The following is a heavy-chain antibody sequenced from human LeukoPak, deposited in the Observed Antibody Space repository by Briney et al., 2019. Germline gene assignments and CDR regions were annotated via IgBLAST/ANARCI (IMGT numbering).Heavy chain of an antibody. J-gene: IGHJ4*02. Sequence: GRSLRLSCAASGFTFSSYGMHWVRQAPGKGLEWVAVISYDGSSKYYADSVKGRFTISRDNSKNTLYLQMNSLRAEDTAVYYCAKESYGDYVVDYWGQGTLVTVSS. CDR1: GFTFSSYG. D-gene: IGHD4-17*01. CDR3: AKESYGDYVVDY. V-gene: IGHV3-30*18. CDR2: ISYDGSSK.